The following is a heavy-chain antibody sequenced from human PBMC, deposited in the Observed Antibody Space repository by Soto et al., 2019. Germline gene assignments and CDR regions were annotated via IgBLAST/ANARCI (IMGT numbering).Heavy chain of an antibody. J-gene: IGHJ6*02. CDR2: ISVYNGDT. CDR1: GYTFTNYG. Sequence: QVQLVQSGAEVKKPGASVKVSCKASGYTFTNYGISWVRQAPGQGLEWMGWISVYNGDTNYAQNLQGRVTMTTDTSTSTAYMELRSLRFDDTAVYYCARDTDIIIVPTATGDMDVWGQGTTVTVSS. D-gene: IGHD2-2*01. CDR3: ARDTDIIIVPTATGDMDV. V-gene: IGHV1-18*01.